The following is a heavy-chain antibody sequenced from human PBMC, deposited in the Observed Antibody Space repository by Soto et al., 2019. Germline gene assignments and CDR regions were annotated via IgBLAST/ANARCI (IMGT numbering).Heavy chain of an antibody. CDR3: AKDSRYYLLTGSAQ. CDR2: ISGSGGST. D-gene: IGHD3-9*01. CDR1: GFTFSSYA. Sequence: EVLLLESGGGLVQPGGSLRLSCAASGFTFSSYAMSWVRQAPGKGLEWVSAISGSGGSTYYADSVKGRFTISRDNSTNTLYLQMHSLRAEDTAVYYCAKDSRYYLLTGSAQWGQGTLVTVSS. V-gene: IGHV3-23*01. J-gene: IGHJ4*02.